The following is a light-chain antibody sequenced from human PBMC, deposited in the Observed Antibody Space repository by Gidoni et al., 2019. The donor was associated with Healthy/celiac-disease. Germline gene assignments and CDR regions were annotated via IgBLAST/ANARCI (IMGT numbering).Light chain of an antibody. CDR3: CSYAGSYTRYV. CDR1: SSDVGGYHY. CDR2: DVS. V-gene: IGLV2-11*01. J-gene: IGLJ1*01. Sequence: QSALTQPRSVSGPPGQSVTISCTGTSSDVGGYHYVSWYQQHAGKAPKRMIYDVSKRRSGVPDRFSGAKSGNTTSLTSSGLQAEDEADYYCCSYAGSYTRYVVGTGTKVTVL.